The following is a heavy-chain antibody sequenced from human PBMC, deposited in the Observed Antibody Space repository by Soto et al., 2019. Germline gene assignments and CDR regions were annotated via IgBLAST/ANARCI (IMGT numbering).Heavy chain of an antibody. V-gene: IGHV3-73*01. D-gene: IGHD3-10*01. Sequence: GSLRLSCAASGFTFSGSGMHWVRQASGKGLEWVGRIRSKANNYATAYAASVKGRFTISRDDSKKTTYLQMNSLKTEDTAVYYCTRITSTTAPYWGQGTLVTVSS. J-gene: IGHJ4*02. CDR2: IRSKANNYAT. CDR3: TRITSTTAPY. CDR1: GFTFSGSG.